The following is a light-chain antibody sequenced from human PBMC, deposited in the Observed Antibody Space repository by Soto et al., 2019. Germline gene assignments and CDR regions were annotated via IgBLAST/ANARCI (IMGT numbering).Light chain of an antibody. J-gene: IGKJ5*01. CDR2: DAS. V-gene: IGKV3-11*01. Sequence: EIVLTQSPATLSLSPGERATLSCRASRSVRSYLAWYQQKPGQAPRLLIYDASNRAAGIPARFSGSGSETDFTLNISNLEPEDFAVYYCQQRYAWPPITFGQGTRLEIK. CDR1: RSVRSY. CDR3: QQRYAWPPIT.